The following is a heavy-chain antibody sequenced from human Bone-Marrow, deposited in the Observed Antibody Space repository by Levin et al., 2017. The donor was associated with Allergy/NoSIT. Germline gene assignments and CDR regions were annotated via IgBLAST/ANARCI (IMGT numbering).Heavy chain of an antibody. CDR1: GFNFNIYG. D-gene: IGHD3-22*01. CDR2: ISGYNGNT. CDR3: ARVFYFETSGYYYP. V-gene: IGHV1-18*01. J-gene: IGHJ5*02. Sequence: ASVKVSCKASGFNFNIYGIIWVRQAPGQGLEWMGWISGYNGNTDYAQNLQGRVSMTTDTSTSTVYMELRNLRSDDTAVYYCARVFYFETSGYYYPWGQGTLVTVSS.